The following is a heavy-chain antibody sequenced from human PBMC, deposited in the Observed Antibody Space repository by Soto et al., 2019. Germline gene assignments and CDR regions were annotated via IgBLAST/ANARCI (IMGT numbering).Heavy chain of an antibody. CDR2: ISAYNGNR. CDR1: GYMFTNYG. D-gene: IGHD6-6*01. V-gene: IGHV1-18*01. Sequence: QVQLVQSGGEVKKPGASVKVSCKASGYMFTNYGISWVRQAPGQGLEWMGWISAYNGNRKYAQKLQDRVTMTTDTSTNTAYMELRSLRSDDTAMYYCARVRGESEQLANYGMDAWGQGTTVTVFS. J-gene: IGHJ6*02. CDR3: ARVRGESEQLANYGMDA.